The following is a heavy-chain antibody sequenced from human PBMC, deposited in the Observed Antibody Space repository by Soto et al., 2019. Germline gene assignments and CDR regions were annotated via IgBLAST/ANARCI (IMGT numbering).Heavy chain of an antibody. D-gene: IGHD2-21*02. Sequence: PGGSLRLSCAASGFTFSSYAMNWVRQAPGKGLEWLSYITSSGDSIYYADSVKGRFTVSRDNAKNSLFLHMNSLRDDDTAAYYCARLPKGSMVTSWGQGTLVTVSS. CDR1: GFTFSSYA. CDR3: ARLPKGSMVTS. J-gene: IGHJ4*02. CDR2: ITSSGDSI. V-gene: IGHV3-48*02.